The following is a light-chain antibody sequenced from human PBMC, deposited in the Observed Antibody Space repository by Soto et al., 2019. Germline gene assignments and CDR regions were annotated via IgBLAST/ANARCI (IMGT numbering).Light chain of an antibody. V-gene: IGKV3-11*01. CDR3: QQRSNWR. J-gene: IGKJ5*01. CDR2: DAS. CDR1: QSVSSY. Sequence: EIVLTQSPATLSLSPGERATLSCRASQSVSSYLAWYQQKPGQAPRLLIYDASNRATGIPARFSGSGSGTDFTLTISSLEPEDFEVYYCQQRSNWRFGQGTRLEIK.